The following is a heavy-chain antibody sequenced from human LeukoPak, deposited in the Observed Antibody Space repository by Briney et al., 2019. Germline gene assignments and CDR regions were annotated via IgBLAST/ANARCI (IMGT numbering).Heavy chain of an antibody. J-gene: IGHJ4*02. CDR3: AREEEAGGRNYFDY. CDR2: ISSSSSYI. Sequence: PGGSLRLSCAASGFTFSSYSMNWDRQAPGKGLEWVSSISSSSSYIYYADSVKGRFTISRDNAKNSLYLQMNSLRAEDTAVYYCAREEEAGGRNYFDYWGQGTLVTVSS. CDR1: GFTFSSYS. D-gene: IGHD3-16*01. V-gene: IGHV3-21*01.